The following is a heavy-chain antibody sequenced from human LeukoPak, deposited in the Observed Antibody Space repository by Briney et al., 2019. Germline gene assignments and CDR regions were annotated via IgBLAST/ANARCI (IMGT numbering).Heavy chain of an antibody. J-gene: IGHJ5*02. CDR3: ARDTWNYGSPAGWFDP. CDR1: GGSVSSGSYY. Sequence: PSETLSLTCTVSGGSVSSGSYYWSWIRQPPGKGLEFVVYIYYSGSTNYNPSLESRVTISVDPSKNQFSLKLSSVTAADTAVYYCARDTWNYGSPAGWFDPWGQGTLVTVSS. V-gene: IGHV4-61*01. CDR2: IYYSGST. D-gene: IGHD1-7*01.